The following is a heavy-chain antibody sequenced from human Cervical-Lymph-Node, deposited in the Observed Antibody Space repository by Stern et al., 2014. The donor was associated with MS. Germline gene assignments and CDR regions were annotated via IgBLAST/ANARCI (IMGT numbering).Heavy chain of an antibody. J-gene: IGHJ3*02. CDR3: ARYAGYCSSTSCYEVNAFDI. CDR1: GYTFTSYD. Sequence: VQLVESGAEVKKPGASVKVSCKASGYTFTSYDINWVRQATGQGLEWMGWMNPNSGNTGYAQKFQGRVTMTRNTSISTAYMELSSLRSEDTAVYYCARYAGYCSSTSCYEVNAFDIWGQGTMVTVSS. V-gene: IGHV1-8*01. CDR2: MNPNSGNT. D-gene: IGHD2-2*01.